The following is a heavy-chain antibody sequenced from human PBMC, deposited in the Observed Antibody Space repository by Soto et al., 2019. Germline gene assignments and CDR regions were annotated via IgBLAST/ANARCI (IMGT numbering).Heavy chain of an antibody. V-gene: IGHV4-28*01. D-gene: IGHD1-26*01. J-gene: IGHJ4*01. CDR1: GCSISSSNW. Sequence: SEALCLTCAVSGCSISSSNWWGWIRQPPGKGLEWIGYIYYSGTTYYNPSLKSRVTMSVDTSKNQFSLKLTSVTAVDTAVYYCARREIQCPIDYWGQGTLVIVSS. CDR3: ARREIQCPIDY. CDR2: IYYSGTT.